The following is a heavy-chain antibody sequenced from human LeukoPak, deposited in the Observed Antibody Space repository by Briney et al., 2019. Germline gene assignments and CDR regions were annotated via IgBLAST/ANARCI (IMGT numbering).Heavy chain of an antibody. CDR2: ISYDGSNK. Sequence: GRSLRLSCAASGFTFSSYAMHWVRQAPGKGLEWVAVISYDGSNKYYADSVKGRFTISRDNSKNTLYLQMNSLRAEDTAVYYCASTATVSRYFDLWGRGTLVTVSS. D-gene: IGHD6-25*01. CDR1: GFTFSSYA. V-gene: IGHV3-30-3*01. CDR3: ASTATVSRYFDL. J-gene: IGHJ2*01.